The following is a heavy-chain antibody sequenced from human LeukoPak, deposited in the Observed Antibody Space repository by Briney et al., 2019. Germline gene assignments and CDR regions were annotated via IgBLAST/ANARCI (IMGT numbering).Heavy chain of an antibody. CDR3: ARTYDFWSGYLDY. D-gene: IGHD3-3*01. Sequence: GGSLRLSSAASGFTFSSYEMNWVRQAPGKGLEWVSYISSSGSTIYYADSVKGRFTISRDNAKNSLYLQMNSLRAEDTAVYYCARTYDFWSGYLDYWGQGTLVTVSS. J-gene: IGHJ4*02. CDR1: GFTFSSYE. V-gene: IGHV3-48*03. CDR2: ISSSGSTI.